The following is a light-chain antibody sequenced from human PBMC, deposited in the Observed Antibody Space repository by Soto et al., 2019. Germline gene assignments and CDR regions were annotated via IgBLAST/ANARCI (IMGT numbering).Light chain of an antibody. V-gene: IGLV1-40*01. CDR3: QSYDSSLSGVV. Sequence: QSVLTQPPLVSGAPGRRVTISCTGSSSNIGAGYDVHWYQQLPGTAPKLLIYGNSNRPSGVPDRFSGSKSGTSASLAITGLKAEDEADYYCQSYDSSLSGVVFGGGTKVTVL. J-gene: IGLJ2*01. CDR1: SSNIGAGYD. CDR2: GNS.